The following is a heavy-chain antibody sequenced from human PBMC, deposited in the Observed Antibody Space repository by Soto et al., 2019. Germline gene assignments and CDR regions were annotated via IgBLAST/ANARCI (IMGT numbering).Heavy chain of an antibody. CDR3: VHPRSTVQIPPT. D-gene: IGHD4-17*01. J-gene: IGHJ5*02. CDR2: ISSNGDST. V-gene: IGHV3-64D*06. Sequence: GGSLRLSCSASGFTFSMFSMHWVRQAPGKGLEYVSGISSNGDSTYYADSVKGRFTISRDNSKNTLYLQMSSLRAVDTAVYYCVHPRSTVQIPPTWGQGTLVTV. CDR1: GFTFSMFS.